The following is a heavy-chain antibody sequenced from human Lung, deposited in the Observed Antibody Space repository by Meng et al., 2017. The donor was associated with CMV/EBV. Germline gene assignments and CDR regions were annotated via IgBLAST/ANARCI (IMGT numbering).Heavy chain of an antibody. CDR2: IDDSGST. CDR1: GVSISSNIR. J-gene: IGHJ4*02. D-gene: IGHD1-26*01. CDR3: ARGKQDAWELLAY. V-gene: IGHV4-4*02. Sequence: QVDLPASGPGLVKPSGTLSLTCGVSGVSISSNIRWTWVRQPPGKGLEWIGDIDDSGSTNYNPSLNSRISISLDKSKNHFSLKVNSVTAADTAVYYCARGKQDAWELLAYWGQGALVTVSS.